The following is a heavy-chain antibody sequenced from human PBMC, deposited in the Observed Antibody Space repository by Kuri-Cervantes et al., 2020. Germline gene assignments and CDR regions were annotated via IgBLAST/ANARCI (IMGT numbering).Heavy chain of an antibody. CDR3: ARHSDGSGWGFDY. CDR1: GGSISSSSYY. CDR2: IYYSGST. J-gene: IGHJ4*02. V-gene: IGHV4-39*01. Sequence: GSLRLSCTVSGGSISSSSYYWGWTRQPPGKGLEWIGSIYYSGSTYYNPSLKSRVTISVDTSKNQFSLKLSSVTAADTAVYYCARHSDGSGWGFDYWGQGTLVTVSS. D-gene: IGHD6-19*01.